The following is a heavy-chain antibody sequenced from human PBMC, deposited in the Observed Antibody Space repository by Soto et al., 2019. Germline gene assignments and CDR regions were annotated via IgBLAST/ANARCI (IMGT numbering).Heavy chain of an antibody. J-gene: IGHJ4*02. Sequence: GGFLRLSCGASGSTFSSSWMTWVRQAPGKGLEWVANINLDGSERNYVDSVKGRFTISRDNAKNLLYLQMNSLRAEDTAVYYCARDRAYNCFDYWGQGTLVTVSS. CDR2: INLDGSER. CDR3: ARDRAYNCFDY. D-gene: IGHD5-18*01. V-gene: IGHV3-7*05. CDR1: GSTFSSSW.